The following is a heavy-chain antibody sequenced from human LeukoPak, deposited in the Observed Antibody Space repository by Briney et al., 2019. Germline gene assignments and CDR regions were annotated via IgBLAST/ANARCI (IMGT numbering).Heavy chain of an antibody. D-gene: IGHD2-21*02. Sequence: PSETLSLTCTVSGGSIDSYYWSWIRQPPGKGLEWIGYIYYTGSTEYHPSLKSRVTISLDTSKNQFSLKLTSVTAADTAVYYCAKAPSAYCGGDCFSAYMDVWGKGTTVTVSS. CDR2: IYYTGST. CDR1: GGSIDSYY. CDR3: AKAPSAYCGGDCFSAYMDV. J-gene: IGHJ6*03. V-gene: IGHV4-59*01.